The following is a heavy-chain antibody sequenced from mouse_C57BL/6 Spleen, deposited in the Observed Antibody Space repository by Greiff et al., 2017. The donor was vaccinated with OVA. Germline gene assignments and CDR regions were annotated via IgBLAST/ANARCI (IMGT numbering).Heavy chain of an antibody. D-gene: IGHD1-1*01. V-gene: IGHV3-6*01. Sequence: VQLQESGPGLVKPSQSLSLTCSVTGYSITSCYYWNWIRQFPGNKLEWMGYISYDGSNNYNPSLKNRISITRDTSKNQFFLKLNSVTTEDTATYYCARGRYYGPFAYWGQGTLVTVSA. J-gene: IGHJ3*01. CDR2: ISYDGSN. CDR3: ARGRYYGPFAY. CDR1: GYSITSCYY.